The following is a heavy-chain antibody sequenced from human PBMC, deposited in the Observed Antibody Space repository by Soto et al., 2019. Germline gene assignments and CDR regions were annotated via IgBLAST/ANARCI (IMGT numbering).Heavy chain of an antibody. V-gene: IGHV3-30*18. Sequence: QVQLVESGGGVVQPGRSLRLSCAASGFTFSRYGMHWVRQAPGKGLEWLAIISYDGSNKYYGDSVKGRFTISRDNPKNTLYLQMNSLRTEDTAVSYCAKDGSGWRDAFDIWGQGTMVTVSS. J-gene: IGHJ3*02. CDR3: AKDGSGWRDAFDI. CDR2: ISYDGSNK. CDR1: GFTFSRYG. D-gene: IGHD6-25*01.